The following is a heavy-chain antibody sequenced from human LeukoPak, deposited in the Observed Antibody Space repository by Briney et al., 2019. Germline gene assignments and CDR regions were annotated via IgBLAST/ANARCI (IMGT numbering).Heavy chain of an antibody. Sequence: SVKVSCKASGGTFSSYAISWVRQAPGQGLEWMGGIIPIFGTANYAQKFQGRVTITADESTSTAYMELSSLRSEDTAVYYYARDSYDILTGTELWGQGTLVTVSS. CDR3: ARDSYDILTGTEL. CDR2: IIPIFGTA. D-gene: IGHD3-9*01. J-gene: IGHJ4*02. CDR1: GGTFSSYA. V-gene: IGHV1-69*13.